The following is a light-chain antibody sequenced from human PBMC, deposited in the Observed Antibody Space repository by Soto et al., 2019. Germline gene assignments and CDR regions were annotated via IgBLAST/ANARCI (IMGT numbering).Light chain of an antibody. CDR3: QQTYTTPPT. V-gene: IGKV1-39*01. Sequence: DIQMTQSPSSLSASVGDRVTITCRASQSISMYSKWYQQKPGKARKLLIYAASNLQNGVPSRFSGSGSGKECTLIISSLQHEDFATYYCQQTYTTPPTFGQGTKVEIK. J-gene: IGKJ1*01. CDR1: QSISMY. CDR2: AAS.